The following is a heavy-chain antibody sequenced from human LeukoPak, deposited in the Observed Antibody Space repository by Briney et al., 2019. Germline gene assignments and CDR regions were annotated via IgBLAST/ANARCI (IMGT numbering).Heavy chain of an antibody. CDR3: ARGPPWYFDL. CDR1: GFTFSDHY. D-gene: IGHD6-25*01. Sequence: GGSLRLSCAASGFTFSDHYMSWIRQAPGKGLDWISFISSDGSPMFYADSVKGRFTISRDNAKNTLYLQMNSLTAEDTAVYYCARGPPWYFDLWGRGTLVTVSS. J-gene: IGHJ2*01. V-gene: IGHV3-11*04. CDR2: ISSDGSPM.